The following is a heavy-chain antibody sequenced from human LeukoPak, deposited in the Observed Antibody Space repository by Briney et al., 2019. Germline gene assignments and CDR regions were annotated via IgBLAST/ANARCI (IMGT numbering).Heavy chain of an antibody. D-gene: IGHD1-26*01. CDR2: INPNSGGT. J-gene: IGHJ3*02. CDR3: ARDGRVGATGDAFDI. CDR1: GYTFTGYY. V-gene: IGHV1-2*02. Sequence: ASVKVSCKASGYTFTGYYMHWVRQAPGQGLEWMGWINPNSGGTNYAQKFQGRVTMTGDTSISTAYMELSRLRSDDTAVYYCARDGRVGATGDAFDIWGQGTMVTVSS.